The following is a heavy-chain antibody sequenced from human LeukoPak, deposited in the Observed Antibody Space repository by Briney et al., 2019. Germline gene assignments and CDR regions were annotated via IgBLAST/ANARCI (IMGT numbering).Heavy chain of an antibody. CDR2: LTRTGRTT. Sequence: GGSLRLSCAASGFTFNTHAMSWVRQAPEKGLEWVSSLTRTGRTTYYADSVKGRFTISRDNLKNTVYLQMNSLRGEDTAIYYRAKDRPNFYEASGSYYKMKGDFWGQGTLVTVSS. D-gene: IGHD3-10*01. CDR3: AKDRPNFYEASGSYYKMKGDF. J-gene: IGHJ4*02. V-gene: IGHV3-23*01. CDR1: GFTFNTHA.